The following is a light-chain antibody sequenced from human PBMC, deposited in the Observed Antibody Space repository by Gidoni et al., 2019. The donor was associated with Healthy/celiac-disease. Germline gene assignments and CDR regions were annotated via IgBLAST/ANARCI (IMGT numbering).Light chain of an antibody. CDR2: AAS. J-gene: IGKJ2*03. CDR1: QSISSY. V-gene: IGKV1-39*01. Sequence: DIQMTQSTSSLSSSVGDRVTINCGASQSISSYLNWYQQKPGKAPKLLSDAASSLQSGVPSRFSGSASGTDFTLTISSLQPEDFATYYCQQSYSTPRSFGQGTKLEIK. CDR3: QQSYSTPRS.